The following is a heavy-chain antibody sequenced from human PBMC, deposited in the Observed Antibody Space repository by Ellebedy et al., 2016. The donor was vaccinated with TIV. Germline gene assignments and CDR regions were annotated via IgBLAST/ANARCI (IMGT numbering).Heavy chain of an antibody. CDR2: ISTSSSTI. J-gene: IGHJ4*02. CDR3: ARGGAGFDSMNRELSFDS. Sequence: GGSLRLXXAASGFTFSSYSMNWVRQAPGKGLEWVSSISTSSSTIYYADSVKGRFTISRDNAKNSLYLQMNSLRDEDTAVYYCARGGAGFDSMNRELSFDSWGQGTLVTVSS. V-gene: IGHV3-48*02. D-gene: IGHD1-26*01. CDR1: GFTFSSYS.